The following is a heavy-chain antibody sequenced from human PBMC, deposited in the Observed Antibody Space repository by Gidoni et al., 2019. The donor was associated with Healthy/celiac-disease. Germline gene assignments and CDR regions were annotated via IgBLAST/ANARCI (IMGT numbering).Heavy chain of an antibody. CDR3: ARDFGTYEPFDY. J-gene: IGHJ4*02. V-gene: IGHV1-46*01. CDR1: GYPFTSYY. CDR2: INPSGGST. Sequence: QVQLVQSGAEVKKPGASVKVSCKASGYPFTSYYMHWVRQAPGQGLEWMGIINPSGGSTSYAQKFQGRVTMTRDTSTSTVYMELSSLRSEDTAVYYCARDFGTYEPFDYWGQGTLVTVSS. D-gene: IGHD3-10*01.